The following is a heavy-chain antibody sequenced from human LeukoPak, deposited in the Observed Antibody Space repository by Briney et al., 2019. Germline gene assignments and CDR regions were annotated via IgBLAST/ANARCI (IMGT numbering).Heavy chain of an antibody. CDR1: GYGFTTCW. D-gene: IGHD6-13*01. V-gene: IGHV5-51*01. J-gene: IGHJ4*02. CDR3: ARLRWAAGDGYYFDY. Sequence: GESLKISCKGSGYGFTTCWIGWVRQMPGKGLELMGVINPGNSDTRDSPSFQGQVTISADKSITTAYLQWSSLKASDTAMYYCARLRWAAGDGYYFDYWGQGTPVTVSS. CDR2: INPGNSDT.